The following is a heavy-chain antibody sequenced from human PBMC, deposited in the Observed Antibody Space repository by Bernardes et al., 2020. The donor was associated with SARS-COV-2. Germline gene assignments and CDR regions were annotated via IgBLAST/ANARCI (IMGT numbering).Heavy chain of an antibody. CDR3: TTEVGGTDWGFRFDV. CDR2: ISAAGMNI. V-gene: IGHV3-21*01. Sequence: GGSLRLSCVASGFTFSSYPFSWVRQAPGKGLEWVSTISAAGMNIYYGDSVRGRFTTSRDNSKTSVYRQMNRLRAEDTAVYYCTTEVGGTDWGFRFDVWGPGTMVHGSS. CDR1: GFTFSSYP. J-gene: IGHJ3*01. D-gene: IGHD7-27*01.